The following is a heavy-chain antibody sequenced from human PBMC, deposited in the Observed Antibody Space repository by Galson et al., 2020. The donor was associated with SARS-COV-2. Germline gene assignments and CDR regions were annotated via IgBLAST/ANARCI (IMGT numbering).Heavy chain of an antibody. D-gene: IGHD6-19*01. V-gene: IGHV3-11*04. CDR2: ISSSCNAT. J-gene: IGHJ4*02. CDR3: ARLQWSSGWYAVDH. CDR1: GFTFGYYY. Sequence: SLKISFTVPGFTFGYYYITLIRQVPRKGPDSVSYISSSCNATYHAHPVKGRFTLSRHNGKNSVYSEMNPLRADDTAFYYCARLQWSSGWYAVDHWGQGTLVTVSP.